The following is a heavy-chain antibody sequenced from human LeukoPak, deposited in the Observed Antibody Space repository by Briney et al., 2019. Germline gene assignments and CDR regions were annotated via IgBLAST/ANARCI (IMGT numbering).Heavy chain of an antibody. J-gene: IGHJ4*02. D-gene: IGHD6-19*01. CDR3: ARVDRQWLSDY. V-gene: IGHV3-53*01. CDR1: GFTVGNKY. Sequence: GGSLRLSCAASGFTVGNKYMSWVRQAPGKGLEWVSIIYSGGSTYYADSVKGRFTISRDNPKNTLYLQMNSLRAEDTAVYYCARVDRQWLSDYWGQGTLVTVSS. CDR2: IYSGGST.